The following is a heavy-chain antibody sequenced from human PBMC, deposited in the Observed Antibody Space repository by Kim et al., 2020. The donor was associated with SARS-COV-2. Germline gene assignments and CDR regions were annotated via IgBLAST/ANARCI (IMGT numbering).Heavy chain of an antibody. D-gene: IGHD3-16*01. J-gene: IGHJ4*02. V-gene: IGHV4-31*03. CDR2: IYYSGST. CDR1: GGSISSGGYY. CDR3: ARGIRWGYFDY. Sequence: SETLSLTCTVSGGSISSGGYYWSWIRQHPGKGLEWIGYIYYSGSTYYNPSLKSRVTISVDTSKNQFSLKLSSVTAADTAVYYCARGIRWGYFDYWGQGTLVTVSS.